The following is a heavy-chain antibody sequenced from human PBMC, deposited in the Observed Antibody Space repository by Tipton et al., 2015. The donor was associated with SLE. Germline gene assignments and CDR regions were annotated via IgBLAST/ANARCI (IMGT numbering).Heavy chain of an antibody. CDR2: AYSSGST. J-gene: IGHJ5*02. CDR3: ARVQAYEGFDP. D-gene: IGHD3-16*01. CDR1: GGSITSYY. V-gene: IGHV4-59*12. Sequence: TLSLTCTVSGGSITSYYWNWIRQAPGKGLEWVGYAYSSGSTHYNPSLSSRVTITLDTPKNQFSLKLSSVTAADTAVYYCARVQAYEGFDPWGQGTLVTVSS.